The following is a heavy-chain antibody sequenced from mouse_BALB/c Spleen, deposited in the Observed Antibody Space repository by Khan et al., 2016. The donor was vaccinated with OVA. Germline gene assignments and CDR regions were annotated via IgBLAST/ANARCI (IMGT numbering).Heavy chain of an antibody. J-gene: IGHJ2*01. CDR3: ARRGLGWDFDY. CDR1: GYTIINYW. D-gene: IGHD1-1*02. V-gene: IGHV1-7*01. Sequence: VQLQQSGAELAKPGASVKMSCKVSGYTIINYWILWVKQRPGQGLEWIGYINPSTGYTEYNQNFKDKATLPADKSSSTAYMQLSSLTSEDSAVYYCARRGLGWDFDYWGQGTTLTVSS. CDR2: INPSTGYT.